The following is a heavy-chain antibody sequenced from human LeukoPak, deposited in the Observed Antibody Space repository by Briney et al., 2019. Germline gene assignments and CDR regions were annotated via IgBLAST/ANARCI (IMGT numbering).Heavy chain of an antibody. CDR1: GYTFTSYG. J-gene: IGHJ3*02. CDR3: ARAKRITMTSDAFDI. CDR2: ISAYNGNT. D-gene: IGHD3-22*01. Sequence: ASVKVSCKASGYTFTSYGISWVRQAPGQGLEWMGWISAYNGNTNYAQKFQGRVTITADESTSTAYMELSSLRSEDTAVYYCARAKRITMTSDAFDIWGQGTMVTVSS. V-gene: IGHV1-18*01.